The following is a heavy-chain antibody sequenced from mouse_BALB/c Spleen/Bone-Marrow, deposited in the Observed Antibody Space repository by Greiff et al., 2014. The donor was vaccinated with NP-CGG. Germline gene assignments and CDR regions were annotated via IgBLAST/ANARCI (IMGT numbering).Heavy chain of an antibody. CDR2: ISSGTSTI. CDR3: ARDDGYYIRNAMDY. V-gene: IGHV5-17*02. CDR1: GFTFSSFG. J-gene: IGHJ4*01. Sequence: VQLQQSGGGLVQPGGSRKLSCAASGFTFSSFGMHWARQAPERGLEWVAYISSGTSTIYYADTVKGRFTISRDDPKNTLFLQMTSLRSEDTAIYYCARDDGYYIRNAMDYWGQGTSVTVSS. D-gene: IGHD2-3*01.